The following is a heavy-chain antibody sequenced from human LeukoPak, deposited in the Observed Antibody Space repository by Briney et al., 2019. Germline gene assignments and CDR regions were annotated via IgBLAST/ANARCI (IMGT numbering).Heavy chain of an antibody. CDR1: GGSFRGYY. J-gene: IGHJ4*02. V-gene: IGHV4-34*01. CDR3: ARGPYYGSGSYTY. Sequence: SETLSLTCAVYGGSFRGYYWSWIRQPPGKGLEWIGEINHSGSTNYNPSLKSRVTISVDTSKNQFSLKLSSVTAADTAVYYCARGPYYGSGSYTYWGQGTLVTVSS. CDR2: INHSGST. D-gene: IGHD3-10*01.